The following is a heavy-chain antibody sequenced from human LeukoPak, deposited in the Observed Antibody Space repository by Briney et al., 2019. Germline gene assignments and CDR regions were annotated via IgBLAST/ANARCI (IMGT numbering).Heavy chain of an antibody. D-gene: IGHD1-26*01. CDR3: AREAYSGSYYDY. CDR2: MYTIGST. CDR1: GGSISSGNYY. Sequence: PSETLSLTCTASGGSISSGNYYWSWIRQPAGKGLEWIGRMYTIGSTDYNPSLKSRVTISLDTSKNQFSLKLGSVTAADTALYFCAREAYSGSYYDYWGQGTLVTVSS. J-gene: IGHJ4*02. V-gene: IGHV4-61*02.